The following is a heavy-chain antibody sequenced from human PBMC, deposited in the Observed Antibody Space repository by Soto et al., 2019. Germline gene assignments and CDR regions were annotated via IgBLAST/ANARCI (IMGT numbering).Heavy chain of an antibody. CDR2: IYYSGST. CDR3: AFGPPAYYFDY. D-gene: IGHD3-16*01. Sequence: PSETLSLTCTVSGGSISSYYWSWIRQPPGKGLEWIGYIYYSGSTYYNPSLKSRVTISVDTSKNQFSLKLSSVTAADTAVYYCAFGPPAYYFDYWGQGTLVTVSS. V-gene: IGHV4-59*06. CDR1: GGSISSYY. J-gene: IGHJ4*02.